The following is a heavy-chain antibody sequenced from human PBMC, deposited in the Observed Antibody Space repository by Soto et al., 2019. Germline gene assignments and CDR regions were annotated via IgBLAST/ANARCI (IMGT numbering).Heavy chain of an antibody. D-gene: IGHD7-27*01. CDR1: GFSFDSYS. CDR3: AKETVEATYSFYGMDV. Sequence: PGGSLRLSCAASGFSFDSYSMHWVRQAPSKGLEWVTTVSFDSKNKYYIDSVEGRFTISRDNSKKMLYLQMNSLRHDDMAVYYCAKETVEATYSFYGMDVWGPGTTVTVSS. J-gene: IGHJ6*02. V-gene: IGHV3-30*18. CDR2: VSFDSKNK.